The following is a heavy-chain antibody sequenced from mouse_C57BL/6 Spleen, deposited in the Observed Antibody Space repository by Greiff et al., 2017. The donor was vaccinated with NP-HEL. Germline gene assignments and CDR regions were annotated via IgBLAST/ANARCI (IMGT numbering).Heavy chain of an antibody. CDR2: IRLKSDNYAT. Sequence: DVKLVESGGGLVQPGGSMKLSCVASGFTFSNYWMNWVRQSPEKGLEWVAQIRLKSDNYATHYAESVKGRFTISRDDSKSSVYLQMNNLRAEDTGIYYCTGGGWLSQLGYFDVWGTGTTVTVSS. CDR1: GFTFSNYW. CDR3: TGGGWLSQLGYFDV. D-gene: IGHD2-3*01. V-gene: IGHV6-3*01. J-gene: IGHJ1*03.